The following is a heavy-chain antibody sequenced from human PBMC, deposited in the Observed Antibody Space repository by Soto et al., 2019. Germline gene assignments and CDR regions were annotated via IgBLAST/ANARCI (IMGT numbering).Heavy chain of an antibody. D-gene: IGHD4-17*01. CDR2: IYHSGST. V-gene: IGHV4-31*03. CDR1: GGSISSGGYY. Sequence: QVQLQESGPGLVKPSQTLSLTCTVSGGSISSGGYYWSWIRQHPGKGLEWIGYIYHSGSTYYNPSLKSRVTLSVDTSKNQFSLKLSSVTAADTAVYYCARAFDDSGAQFDYWGQGTLVTVSS. CDR3: ARAFDDSGAQFDY. J-gene: IGHJ4*02.